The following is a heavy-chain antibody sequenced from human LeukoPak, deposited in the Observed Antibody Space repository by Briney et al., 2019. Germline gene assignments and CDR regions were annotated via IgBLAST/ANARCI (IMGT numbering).Heavy chain of an antibody. CDR1: GFTFSNYW. CDR2: IKQDGSEK. J-gene: IGHJ4*02. V-gene: IGHV3-7*01. CDR3: ARGWFGEHKPDY. Sequence: GGSLRLSCAASGFTFSNYWMSWVRQPPGKGLEWVANIKQDGSEKYYVDSVKGRFTISRDNAKNSLYLQMNSLRAEDTAVYYCARGWFGEHKPDYWGQGTLVTVSS. D-gene: IGHD3-10*01.